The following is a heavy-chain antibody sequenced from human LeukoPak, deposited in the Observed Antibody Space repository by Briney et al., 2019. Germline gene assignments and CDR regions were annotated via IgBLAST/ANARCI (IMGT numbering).Heavy chain of an antibody. V-gene: IGHV3-23*01. CDR1: GFTFSSYA. CDR2: ISGSGGST. CDR3: AKTKSITMIVVVITYYFDY. J-gene: IGHJ4*02. D-gene: IGHD3-22*01. Sequence: PGGSLRLSCAASGFTFSSYAMSWVRQAPGKGLEWVSAISGSGGSTYYADSVKGRFTISRDNSKNTLYLQMSSLRAEDTAVYYCAKTKSITMIVVVITYYFDYWGQGTLVTVSS.